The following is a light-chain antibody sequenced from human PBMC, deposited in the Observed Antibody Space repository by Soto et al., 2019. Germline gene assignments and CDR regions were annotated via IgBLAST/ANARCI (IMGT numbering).Light chain of an antibody. Sequence: QSVLTQPRSVSGSPGQSVTISCTGTSSDVGGYNFVSWYQQHPGKAPKLMIYDVSKRPSGVPDRFSGSKSGNTASLTISGLQAEDEADYYFCSYAGSYTWLFGGWTKLTVL. J-gene: IGLJ3*02. CDR2: DVS. CDR1: SSDVGGYNF. V-gene: IGLV2-11*01. CDR3: CSYAGSYTWL.